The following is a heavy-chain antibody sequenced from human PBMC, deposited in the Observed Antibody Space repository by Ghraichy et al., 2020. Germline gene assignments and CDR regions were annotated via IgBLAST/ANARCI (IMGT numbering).Heavy chain of an antibody. CDR2: IYTVGRS. CDR1: GGSISSYY. J-gene: IGHJ5*02. CDR3: ARDYRVAVPGGSLDWFDP. V-gene: IGHV4-4*07. Sequence: SETLSLTCTVSGGSISSYYWSWIRQPAGKGLEWIGRIYTVGRSDYNPSLRSRVTMSVDTSKNQVSLKLSSVTAADTAVYYCARDYRVAVPGGSLDWFDPWGQGTQVTVSS. D-gene: IGHD2-2*01.